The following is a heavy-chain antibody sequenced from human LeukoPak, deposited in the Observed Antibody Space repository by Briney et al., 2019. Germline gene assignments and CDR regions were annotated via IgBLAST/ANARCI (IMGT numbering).Heavy chain of an antibody. Sequence: GASVKISCKASGYIVNSRALHWVRQAPGQSLEWMGWFSAGNGYSQYSQKLQDRLTITRDTPASTVYMELSSLTSEDTAVYYCATDPSLRGVSWGQGTLVTVSS. CDR3: ATDPSLRGVS. V-gene: IGHV1-3*01. D-gene: IGHD3-10*01. CDR1: GYIVNSRA. CDR2: FSAGNGYS. J-gene: IGHJ4*02.